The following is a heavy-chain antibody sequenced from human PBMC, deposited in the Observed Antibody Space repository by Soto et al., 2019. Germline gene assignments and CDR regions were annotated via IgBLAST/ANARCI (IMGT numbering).Heavy chain of an antibody. CDR3: ARAPTPTGSNY. V-gene: IGHV4-30-4*01. J-gene: IGHJ4*02. CDR1: GGSISSGDYY. D-gene: IGHD1-26*01. CDR2: IYYSGST. Sequence: SETLSLTCTVSGGSISSGDYYWSWIRQPPGKGLEWIGYIYYSGSTYYNPSLKSRVTISVDTSKNQFSLKLSSVTAADTAVYYCARAPTPTGSNYWGQGTLVTVSS.